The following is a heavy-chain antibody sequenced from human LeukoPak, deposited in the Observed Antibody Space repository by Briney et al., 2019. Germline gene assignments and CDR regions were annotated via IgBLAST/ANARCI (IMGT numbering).Heavy chain of an antibody. J-gene: IGHJ4*02. V-gene: IGHV3-30-3*01. CDR3: ARPQGYSGSRFDY. Sequence: GGSLRLSCAGSGFTFSSYAMHWVRQAPGKGLEWVTVISYDGSNKYYADSVKGRFTISRDNSKNTLYLQMNSLRAEDTAVYYCARPQGYSGSRFDYWGQGTLVTVSS. CDR1: GFTFSSYA. D-gene: IGHD1-26*01. CDR2: ISYDGSNK.